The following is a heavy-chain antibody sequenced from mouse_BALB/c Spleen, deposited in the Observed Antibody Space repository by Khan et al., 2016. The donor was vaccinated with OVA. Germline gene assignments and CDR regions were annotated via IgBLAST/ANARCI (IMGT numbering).Heavy chain of an antibody. V-gene: IGHV5-17*02. J-gene: IGHJ2*01. Sequence: EVELVESGGGLVQPGGSRKLSCAASGFTFSSYGMHWVRQAPEKGLEWVAYISGDSSTIYYTDTVKGRFTISRDNPKNTLSLQMTSLMSEDTAMYYCATSHYYGYYFDYWGPGTTLTVSS. D-gene: IGHD1-2*01. CDR2: ISGDSSTI. CDR3: ATSHYYGYYFDY. CDR1: GFTFSSYG.